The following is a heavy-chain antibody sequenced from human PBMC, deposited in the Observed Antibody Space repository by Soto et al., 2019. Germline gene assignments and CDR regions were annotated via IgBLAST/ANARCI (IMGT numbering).Heavy chain of an antibody. Sequence: ESLTISCTCSGNSFTRYWIGWVRQMPGKGLEWMGIIYPGDSDTRYSPSFQGQVTISADKSISTAYLQWSSLKASDTAMYYCARHLEAAMVSIGFDYWGQGTLVTVSS. CDR1: GNSFTRYW. CDR2: IYPGDSDT. CDR3: ARHLEAAMVSIGFDY. J-gene: IGHJ4*02. D-gene: IGHD5-18*01. V-gene: IGHV5-51*01.